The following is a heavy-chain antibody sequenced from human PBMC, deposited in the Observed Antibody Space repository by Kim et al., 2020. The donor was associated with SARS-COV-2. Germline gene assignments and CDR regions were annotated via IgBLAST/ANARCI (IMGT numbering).Heavy chain of an antibody. CDR3: ASNHRKGEVLRYFDCAGTKGCYYYGMDV. V-gene: IGHV3-48*02. D-gene: IGHD3-9*01. Sequence: GGSLRLSCAASGFTFSSYSMNWVRQAPGKGLEWVSYISSSSSTIYYADSVKGRFTISRDNAKNSLYLQMNSLRDEDTAVYYCASNHRKGEVLRYFDCAGTKGCYYYGMDVWGQGTTVTVSS. CDR2: ISSSSSTI. CDR1: GFTFSSYS. J-gene: IGHJ6*02.